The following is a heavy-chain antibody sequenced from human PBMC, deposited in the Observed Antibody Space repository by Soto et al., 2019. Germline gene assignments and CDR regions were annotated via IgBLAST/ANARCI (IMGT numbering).Heavy chain of an antibody. CDR3: AGFVWGTYRYFGY. V-gene: IGHV3-48*01. CDR2: ISSSSTTI. Sequence: GGSLRLSCAASGFTFSTYSINWVRQAPGKGLEWISYISSSSTTIYYADSVKGRFTISRDNAKNSLYLQMNSLRVEDTAVYYCAGFVWGTYRYFGYWGQGTLVTVSS. CDR1: GFTFSTYS. J-gene: IGHJ4*02. D-gene: IGHD3-16*02.